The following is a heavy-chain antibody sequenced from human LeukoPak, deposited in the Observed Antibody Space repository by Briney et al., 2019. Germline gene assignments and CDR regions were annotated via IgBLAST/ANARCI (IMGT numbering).Heavy chain of an antibody. CDR3: AREPLGCGGDCHFDY. CDR2: ITPIYNPV. D-gene: IGHD2-21*02. V-gene: IGHV1-69*15. Sequence: ASVKVSCKTSGGTFSSYAFSWMRQAPGQGLEWVGRITPIYNPVDYTQRFQGRVTITADESTNTVYLELSSLRYDDTAVYYCAREPLGCGGDCHFDYWGQGTLVTVSS. CDR1: GGTFSSYA. J-gene: IGHJ4*02.